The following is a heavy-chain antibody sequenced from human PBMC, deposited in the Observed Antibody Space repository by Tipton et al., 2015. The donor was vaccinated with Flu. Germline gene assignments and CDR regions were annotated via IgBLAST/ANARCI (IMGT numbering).Heavy chain of an antibody. J-gene: IGHJ5*02. CDR2: IYHTGST. V-gene: IGHV4-38-2*02. D-gene: IGHD4-11*01. Sequence: LRLSCTVSGDSISGSYYWGWIRQAPGKGLEWIGNIYHTGSTYHNPSLKCRVTMSVDKSRHHLSLRLRSVTAADTAVYFCARRDFSNYVSDPKSWFDPWGQGILVTVSP. CDR3: ARRDFSNYVSDPKSWFDP. CDR1: GDSISGSYY.